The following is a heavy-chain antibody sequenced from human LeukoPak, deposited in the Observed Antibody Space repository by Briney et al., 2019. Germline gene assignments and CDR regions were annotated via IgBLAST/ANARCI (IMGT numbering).Heavy chain of an antibody. D-gene: IGHD1-1*01. V-gene: IGHV4-39*07. CDR3: ARSQLVTGEDWFDP. CDR2: IYYSGST. CDR1: GGSISSNSYY. J-gene: IGHJ5*02. Sequence: SETLSLTCAVSGGSISSNSYYWGWIRQPPGKGLEWIGSIYYSGSTYYNPSLKSRVTISVDTSKNQFSLKLSSVTAADTAVYYCARSQLVTGEDWFDPWGQGTLVTVSS.